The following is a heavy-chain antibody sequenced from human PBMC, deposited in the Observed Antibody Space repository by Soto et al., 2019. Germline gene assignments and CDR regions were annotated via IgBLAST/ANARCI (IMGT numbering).Heavy chain of an antibody. D-gene: IGHD3-3*01. Sequence: ASVKVSCKASGYTFTSYYMHWVRQAPGQGLEWMGIISPSGGSTSYAQKFQGRVTMTRDTSTSTVYMELSSLRSEDTAVYYCARVYDFWSGYFYDYGMDVWGQGTTVTVS. J-gene: IGHJ6*02. CDR2: ISPSGGST. V-gene: IGHV1-46*01. CDR1: GYTFTSYY. CDR3: ARVYDFWSGYFYDYGMDV.